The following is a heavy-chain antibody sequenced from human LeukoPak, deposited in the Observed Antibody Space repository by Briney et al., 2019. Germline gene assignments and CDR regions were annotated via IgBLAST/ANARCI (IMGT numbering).Heavy chain of an antibody. V-gene: IGHV4-38-2*02. CDR2: IYHSGST. CDR3: ARDLSRDGCNR. CDR1: GYSISSGYY. D-gene: IGHD5-24*01. Sequence: SETLSLTCTVSGYSISSGYYWGWIRQPPGKGLEWIGSIYHSGSTYYNPSLKRRVTISLDTSKNQFSLKLSSVTAADTAMYYCARDLSRDGCNRWGQGTLVTVSS. J-gene: IGHJ5*02.